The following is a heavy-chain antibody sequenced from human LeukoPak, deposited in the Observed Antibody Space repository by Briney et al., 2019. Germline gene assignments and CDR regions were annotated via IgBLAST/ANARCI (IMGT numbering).Heavy chain of an antibody. J-gene: IGHJ4*02. CDR2: MNPNSGDT. Sequence: GASVKVSCKASGYTFTGYYVHWVRQAPGQGLEWLGRMNPNSGDTNYAQKFQGRVTMTRDTSISTAYMELNSLTFDDTAVYYCVSRGDGGFDYWAQGTRVTVPS. V-gene: IGHV1-2*06. CDR1: GYTFTGYY. D-gene: IGHD3-16*01. CDR3: VSRGDGGFDY.